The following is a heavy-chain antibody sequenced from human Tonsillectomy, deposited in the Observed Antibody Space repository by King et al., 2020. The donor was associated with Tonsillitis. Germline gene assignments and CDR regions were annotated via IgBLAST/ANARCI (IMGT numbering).Heavy chain of an antibody. CDR3: ARNGYFYHSSGLYYSDYFDS. J-gene: IGHJ4*02. CDR1: GFPFSTSA. D-gene: IGHD3-22*01. V-gene: IGHV3-23*04. Sequence: VQLVESGGGLVQPGGSLRLSCAASGFPFSTSAMSWVRQAPGKGREWVSAISVSGDSSYYAASVKGRFTISRDISKNTRYLQMNSLRADDTAGYYCARNGYFYHSSGLYYSDYFDSWGQATLLTVSS. CDR2: ISVSGDSS.